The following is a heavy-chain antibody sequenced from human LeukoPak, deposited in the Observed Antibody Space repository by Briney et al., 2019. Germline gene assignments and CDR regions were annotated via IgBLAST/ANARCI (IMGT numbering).Heavy chain of an antibody. V-gene: IGHV4-4*07. CDR3: ARLWSTYCSGGSCPHQPNY. D-gene: IGHD2-15*01. Sequence: SETLSLTCTVSGASITSYYWSWIRQPAGKGLECIGRIYASGSTTYNPSLKSRVTMAVDTSKTQFSLKLSSVTAADTAVYYCARLWSTYCSGGSCPHQPNYWGQGTLATVSS. CDR2: IYASGST. CDR1: GASITSYY. J-gene: IGHJ4*02.